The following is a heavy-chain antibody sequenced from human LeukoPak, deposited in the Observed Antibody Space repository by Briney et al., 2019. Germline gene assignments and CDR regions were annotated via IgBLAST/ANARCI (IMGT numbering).Heavy chain of an antibody. CDR1: GFTFSSYG. CDR2: ISYDGSNK. CDR3: SKFDY. Sequence: GGSLRLSCAASGFTFSSYGMHWVRQAPGKGLEWVAVISYDGSNKYYADSVKGRFTISRGNSKNTLYLQMNSLRAEDTAVYYCSKFDYWGQGTLVTVSS. J-gene: IGHJ4*02. V-gene: IGHV3-30*18.